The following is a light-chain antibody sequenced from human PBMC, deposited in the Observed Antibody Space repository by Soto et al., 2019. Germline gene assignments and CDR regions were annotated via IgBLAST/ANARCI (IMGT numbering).Light chain of an antibody. CDR3: QQYNIWWT. CDR1: HSVNSN. Sequence: IVMTQSPATQSVSPGERATLSCRSSHSVNSNVALYHQGPGQTPSLLISGASTRTTVVPARFSGSGSETDCTLTISSLRSEDFAVYYCQQYNIWWTFGQGTKVEI. V-gene: IGKV3-15*01. J-gene: IGKJ1*01. CDR2: GAS.